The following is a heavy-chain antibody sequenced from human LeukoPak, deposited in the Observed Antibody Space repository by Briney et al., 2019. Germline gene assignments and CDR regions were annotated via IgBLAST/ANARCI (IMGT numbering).Heavy chain of an antibody. CDR3: ARVVEGVTGADY. J-gene: IGHJ4*02. V-gene: IGHV3-48*01. Sequence: GGSLRLSCAASGFTFRSYYMNWVRQAPGKGLEWVSYISGSSGNLQYADSVKGRFTISRDNAENSLYLQMNSLRAEDTAVYYCARVVEGVTGADYWGQGTLVIVSS. CDR1: GFTFRSYY. D-gene: IGHD3-9*01. CDR2: ISGSSGNL.